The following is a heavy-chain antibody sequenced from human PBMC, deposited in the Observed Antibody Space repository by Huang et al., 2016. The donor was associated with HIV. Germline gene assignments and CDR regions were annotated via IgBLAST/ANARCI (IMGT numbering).Heavy chain of an antibody. J-gene: IGHJ3*02. CDR2: IVPLLSTT. CDR3: AREGQKWYGKHIGAFEI. V-gene: IGHV1-69*13. CDR1: GGTFSSVA. D-gene: IGHD2-15*01. Sequence: VELVQSGTEVRRPGSSVKISCRASGGTFSSVAFNWVRQAPGQGLEYMGGIVPLLSTTNYAAKFQDRLTISADKSTSTVYMELRRLTSEDTGVFYCAREGQKWYGKHIGAFEIWGQGTSVVVST.